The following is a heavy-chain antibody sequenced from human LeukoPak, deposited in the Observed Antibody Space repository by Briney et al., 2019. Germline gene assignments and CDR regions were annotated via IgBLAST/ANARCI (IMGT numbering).Heavy chain of an antibody. J-gene: IGHJ4*02. CDR2: IYGCGST. Sequence: PGGSLRLSCAAPGFTVSTNYMSWVRQAPGKGLEWVSLIYGCGSTYYADSVKGRFTISRDNSKNTLWLQINSLRAEDTAVYYCATSTAGYCSGGNSLDYWGQGTLVTVSS. D-gene: IGHD2-15*01. CDR3: ATSTAGYCSGGNSLDY. CDR1: GFTVSTNY. V-gene: IGHV3-66*03.